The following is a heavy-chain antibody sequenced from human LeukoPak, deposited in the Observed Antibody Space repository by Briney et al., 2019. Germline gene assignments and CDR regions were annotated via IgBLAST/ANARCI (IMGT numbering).Heavy chain of an antibody. V-gene: IGHV4-61*01. CDR3: ARAGYCSGGSCFRVYYFDS. CDR2: FYYSGST. Sequence: SETLSLTCTVSGGSVTGGTYYWSWIRQPPGKGLEWIGYFYYSGSTNFNPSLKSRVTISVDTSKNQFSLKLSSVSAADTAVYYCARAGYCSGGSCFRVYYFDSWGQGALVTVSS. D-gene: IGHD2-15*01. CDR1: GGSVTGGTYY. J-gene: IGHJ4*02.